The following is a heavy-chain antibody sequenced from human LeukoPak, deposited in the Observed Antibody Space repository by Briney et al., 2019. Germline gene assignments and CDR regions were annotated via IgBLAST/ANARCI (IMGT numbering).Heavy chain of an antibody. V-gene: IGHV3-23*01. CDR1: GFTFRSYA. CDR3: AKGSTPPDYDFWSGPNDAFDI. CDR2: ISGIGGIT. J-gene: IGHJ3*02. Sequence: GGSLRLSCAASGFTFRSYAMSWVREAPGKGLGWVSAISGIGGITYYAESVKGRFTLSRDNSKNTLYLQMNSLRAEDTAVYYCAKGSTPPDYDFWSGPNDAFDIWGQGTMVTVSS. D-gene: IGHD3-3*01.